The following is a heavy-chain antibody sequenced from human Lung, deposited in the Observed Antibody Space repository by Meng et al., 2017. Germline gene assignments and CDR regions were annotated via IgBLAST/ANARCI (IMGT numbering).Heavy chain of an antibody. V-gene: IGHV4-34*01. CDR1: GGSFSDYY. J-gene: IGHJ4*02. D-gene: IGHD4-11*01. Sequence: QGQLQEWGAGLLKPSETLSLTCVVSGGSFSDYYWSWIRQPPGKGLEWIGEINHSGSTNYNPSLESRATISVDTSQNNLSLKLSSVTAADSAVYYCARGPTTIAHDFDYWGQGTLVTVFS. CDR2: INHSGST. CDR3: ARGPTTIAHDFDY.